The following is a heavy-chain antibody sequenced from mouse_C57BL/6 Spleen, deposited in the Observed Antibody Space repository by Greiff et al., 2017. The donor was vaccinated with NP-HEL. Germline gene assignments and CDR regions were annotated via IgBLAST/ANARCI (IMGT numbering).Heavy chain of an antibody. CDR1: GYTFTSYW. Sequence: QVQLQQSGAELVMPGASVKLSCKASGYTFTSYWMHWVKQRPGQGLEWIGEIDPSDSYTNYNQKFKGKSTLTVDKSSSTAYMQLSSLTSEDSAVYYCARGADWDPYYFDYWGQGTTLTVSS. D-gene: IGHD4-1*01. V-gene: IGHV1-69*01. J-gene: IGHJ2*01. CDR2: IDPSDSYT. CDR3: ARGADWDPYYFDY.